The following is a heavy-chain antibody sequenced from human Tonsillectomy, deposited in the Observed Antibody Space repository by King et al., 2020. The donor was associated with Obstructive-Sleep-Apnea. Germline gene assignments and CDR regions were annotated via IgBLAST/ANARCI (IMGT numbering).Heavy chain of an antibody. J-gene: IGHJ4*02. CDR1: GFTFSSYA. V-gene: IGHV3-23*04. CDR3: AEADYGGKSLDY. D-gene: IGHD4-23*01. CDR2: ISGSGVST. Sequence: VQLVESGGGLVQPGGSLRLSCAASGFTFSSYAMSWVRQAPGKGLEWVSAISGSGVSTYYADSVKGRFTISRDNSKNTLYLQMNSLRAEDTAVYYCAEADYGGKSLDYWGQGTLVTVSS.